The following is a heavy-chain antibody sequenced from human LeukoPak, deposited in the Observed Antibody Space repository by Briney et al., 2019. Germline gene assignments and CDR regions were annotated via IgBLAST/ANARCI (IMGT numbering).Heavy chain of an antibody. V-gene: IGHV1-69*13. D-gene: IGHD7-27*01. Sequence: ASVKVSCKASGGTFSSYAISWVRQAPGQGLEWMGGIIPIFGTANYAQKFQGRVTITADEPTSTAYMELSSLRSEDTAVYYCASSFNWGMYYFDYWGQGTLVTVSS. CDR2: IIPIFGTA. CDR1: GGTFSSYA. J-gene: IGHJ4*02. CDR3: ASSFNWGMYYFDY.